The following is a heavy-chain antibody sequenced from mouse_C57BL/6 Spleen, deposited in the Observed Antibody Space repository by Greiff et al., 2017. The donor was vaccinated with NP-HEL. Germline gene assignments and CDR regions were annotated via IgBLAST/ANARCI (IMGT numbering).Heavy chain of an antibody. Sequence: EVKLMESGGGLVQPKGSLKLSCAASGFSFNTYAMNWVRQAPGKGLEWVARIRSKSNNYATYYADSVKDRFTISRDDSESMLYLQMNNLKTEDTAMYYCSYGKDYYAMDYWGQGTSVTVSS. V-gene: IGHV10-1*01. CDR1: GFSFNTYA. J-gene: IGHJ4*01. D-gene: IGHD1-1*02. CDR2: IRSKSNNYAT. CDR3: SYGKDYYAMDY.